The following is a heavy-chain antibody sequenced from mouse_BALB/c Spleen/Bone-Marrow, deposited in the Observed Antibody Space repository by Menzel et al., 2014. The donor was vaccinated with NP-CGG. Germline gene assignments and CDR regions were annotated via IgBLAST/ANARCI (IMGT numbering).Heavy chain of an antibody. D-gene: IGHD2-1*01. CDR3: ARGGGGNWFAY. J-gene: IGHJ3*01. Sequence: EVQLVESGGGLVKPGGSLKLSCAASGFTFSSYAMSWVRQTPEKRLEWVASISSGGSTYYPDSVKGRVTISRDNARNILYLQMSSLRSEDTAMYYCARGGGGNWFAYWGQGTLVTVSA. V-gene: IGHV5-6-5*01. CDR1: GFTFSSYA. CDR2: ISSGGST.